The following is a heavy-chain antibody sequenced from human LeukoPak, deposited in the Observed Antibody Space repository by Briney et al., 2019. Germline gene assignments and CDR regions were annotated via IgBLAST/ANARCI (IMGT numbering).Heavy chain of an antibody. J-gene: IGHJ6*03. CDR1: GFTFSDYY. V-gene: IGHV4-38-2*02. CDR3: ARETTRDRFMDV. D-gene: IGHD4-17*01. Sequence: GSLRLSCAASGFTFSDYYMSWIRQAPGKGLEWIGSIYHSGSTYYNPSLKSRVTISVDTSMNHFSLKLTSVTAADTAVYYCARETTRDRFMDVWGKGTTVTVSS. CDR2: IYHSGST.